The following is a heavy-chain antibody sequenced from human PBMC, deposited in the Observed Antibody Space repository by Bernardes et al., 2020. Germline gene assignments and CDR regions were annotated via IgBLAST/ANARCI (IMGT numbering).Heavy chain of an antibody. CDR1: GYTFTSYD. V-gene: IGHV1-8*01. D-gene: IGHD3-3*01. Sequence: ASVKVSCKASGYTFTSYDINWVRQATGQGLEWMGWMNPNSGNTGYAQKFQGRVTMTRNTSISTAYMELSSLRSEDTAVYYCARVGTIFGVVITPDYYYGMDFWGQGTTVTVSS. CDR2: MNPNSGNT. J-gene: IGHJ6*02. CDR3: ARVGTIFGVVITPDYYYGMDF.